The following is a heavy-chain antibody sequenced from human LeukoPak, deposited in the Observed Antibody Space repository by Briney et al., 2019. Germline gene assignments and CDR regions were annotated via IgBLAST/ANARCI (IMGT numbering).Heavy chain of an antibody. CDR3: ARAAFRWTAAAHFDY. CDR2: ISNSASTI. J-gene: IGHJ4*02. Sequence: GGSLRLSCAASGFTFSDYSMNWVRQAPGKGLEWVSYISNSASTIYYADSVKGRFTISRDNAKNSLYLQMDSLRAEDTAVYYCARAAFRWTAAAHFDYWGQGTLVTVSS. V-gene: IGHV3-11*01. D-gene: IGHD6-13*01. CDR1: GFTFSDYS.